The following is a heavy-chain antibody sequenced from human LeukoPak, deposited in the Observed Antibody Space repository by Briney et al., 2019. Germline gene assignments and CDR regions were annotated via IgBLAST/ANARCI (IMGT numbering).Heavy chain of an antibody. CDR1: GFTFSTYA. Sequence: PGGSLRVSCAASGFTFSTYAMHWVRQAPGKGLEYVSAISSNGGSTYYANSVKGRFTISRDNSKNTLYLQMGSLRPEDMAVYYCARGDYGDYSNYYYYGMDVWGQGTTVTVSS. V-gene: IGHV3-64*01. CDR2: ISSNGGST. J-gene: IGHJ6*02. CDR3: ARGDYGDYSNYYYYGMDV. D-gene: IGHD4-17*01.